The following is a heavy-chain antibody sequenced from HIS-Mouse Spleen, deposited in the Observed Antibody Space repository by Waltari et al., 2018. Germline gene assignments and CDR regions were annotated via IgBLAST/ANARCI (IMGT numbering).Heavy chain of an antibody. CDR3: ARAKQGTPDY. D-gene: IGHD1-1*01. CDR1: GYTFTGYY. CDR2: INPNRGGT. V-gene: IGHV1-2*02. Sequence: QVQLVQSGAEVKKPGASVKFSCKASGYTFTGYYMHWVRQAPGQGLEGMGWINPNRGGTNYAQKFQGRVTMTRDTSISTAYMELSRLRSDDTAVYYCARAKQGTPDYWGQGTLVTVSS. J-gene: IGHJ4*02.